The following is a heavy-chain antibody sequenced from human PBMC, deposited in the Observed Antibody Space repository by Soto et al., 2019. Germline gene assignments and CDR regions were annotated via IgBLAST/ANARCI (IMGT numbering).Heavy chain of an antibody. CDR1: GFTYSSYE. J-gene: IGHJ4*02. Sequence: EVQLVESGGGLVQPGGSLRLSCAASGFTYSSYEMNWVRQAPGKGLEWVSYISSSGTTMYYTDSVRGRFTISRDNAKNSLYLQMNGLRAEDTAVYFCARDSYCGGATCNLPNSLDYWGQGTLVTGSS. CDR2: ISSSGTTM. CDR3: ARDSYCGGATCNLPNSLDY. D-gene: IGHD2-21*01. V-gene: IGHV3-48*03.